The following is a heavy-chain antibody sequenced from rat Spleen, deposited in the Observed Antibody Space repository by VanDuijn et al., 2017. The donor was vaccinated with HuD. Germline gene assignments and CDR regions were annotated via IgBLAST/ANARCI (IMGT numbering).Heavy chain of an antibody. Sequence: EVQLVDSGGGLVQPGRSLKLSCAASGFTFSDYYMAWVRQAPKKGLEWVASISYEGSSTYYGDSVKGRFTISRDNAKSTLYLQMDSLRSEDTATYYCARPNYPGFNYFDYWGQGVMVTVSS. J-gene: IGHJ2*01. V-gene: IGHV5-22*01. CDR3: ARPNYPGFNYFDY. D-gene: IGHD1-4*01. CDR1: GFTFSDYY. CDR2: ISYEGSST.